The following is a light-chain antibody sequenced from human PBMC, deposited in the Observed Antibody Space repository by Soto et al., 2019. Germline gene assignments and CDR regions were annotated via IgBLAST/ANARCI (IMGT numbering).Light chain of an antibody. CDR3: SSYAGTKNVV. CDR2: EVS. Sequence: QSALTQPPSASGSPGQSVAISCTGTSSDVGGYNYVSWYQHHPGKAPKLMIYEVSKRPSGVPDRFSGSKSGNTASLTVSGLQPEDEADYYCSSYAGTKNVVFGGGTEVTVL. V-gene: IGLV2-8*01. J-gene: IGLJ2*01. CDR1: SSDVGGYNY.